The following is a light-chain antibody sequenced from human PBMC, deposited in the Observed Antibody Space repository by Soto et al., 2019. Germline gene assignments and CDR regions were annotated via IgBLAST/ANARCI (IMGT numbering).Light chain of an antibody. CDR2: EVT. Sequence: QSVLTQPPSASESPGQSVTISCTGTSSDVGGCDYVSWYQQHPGKAPKLMIFEVTKRPSGVPNRFSGSKSGNTASLTVSGLQAEDEADYYCTSYAGSNTPYVFGTGTKVTVL. V-gene: IGLV2-8*01. CDR1: SSDVGGCDY. CDR3: TSYAGSNTPYV. J-gene: IGLJ1*01.